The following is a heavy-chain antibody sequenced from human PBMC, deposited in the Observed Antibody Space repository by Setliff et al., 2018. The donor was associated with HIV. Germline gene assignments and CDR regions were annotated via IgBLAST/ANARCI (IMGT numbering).Heavy chain of an antibody. V-gene: IGHV3-23*01. J-gene: IGHJ4*02. Sequence: GGSLRLSCAASGFTFSSYAMSWVRQAPGKGLEWVSAISGGGGSTYYADSVKGRFTISRDSSKSMLYLQMNSLRVEDTAIYYCARGRVLEWLLNHWGQGTRVTVSS. CDR1: GFTFSSYA. CDR3: ARGRVLEWLLNH. CDR2: ISGGGGST. D-gene: IGHD3-3*01.